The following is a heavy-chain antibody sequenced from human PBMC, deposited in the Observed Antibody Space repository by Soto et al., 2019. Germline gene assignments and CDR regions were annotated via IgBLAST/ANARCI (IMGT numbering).Heavy chain of an antibody. J-gene: IGHJ4*02. V-gene: IGHV4-34*01. CDR2: INHSGSA. D-gene: IGHD1-26*01. CDR3: ARGLSTGSQYSGCWYYLDS. Sequence: QVQLQQSGAGLLKPSETLSLTCDVYGGSFSGYIWTWTRQPPGKGLQWIGQINHSGSANYNPSLKSRVTISVHTSNSQFSLELSSVTAADTAVYYCARGLSTGSQYSGCWYYLDSWGQGTQVTVSS. CDR1: GGSFSGYI.